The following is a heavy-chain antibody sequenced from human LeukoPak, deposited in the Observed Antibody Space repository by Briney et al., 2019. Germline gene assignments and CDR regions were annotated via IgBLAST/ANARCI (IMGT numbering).Heavy chain of an antibody. CDR2: INPNSGGT. CDR1: GYTFTGYY. V-gene: IGHV1-2*02. CDR3: ARDRDWNYVLFDY. D-gene: IGHD1-7*01. J-gene: IGHJ4*02. Sequence: ASVKVSCKASGYTFTGYYMHWVRQAPGQGLEWMGCINPNSGGTNYAQKFQGRVTMTRDTSISTAYMELSRLRSDDTAVYYCARDRDWNYVLFDYWGQGTLVTVSS.